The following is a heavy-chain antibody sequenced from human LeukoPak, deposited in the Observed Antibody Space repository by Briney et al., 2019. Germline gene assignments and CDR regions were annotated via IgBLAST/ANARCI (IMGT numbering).Heavy chain of an antibody. J-gene: IGHJ6*02. CDR1: GGSFSGYY. CDR2: INHSGST. D-gene: IGHD3-10*01. V-gene: IGHV4-34*01. CDR3: ARFAYYGSGSYYHYYYYGMDV. Sequence: SETLSLACAVYGGSFSGYYWSWIRQPPGKGLEWIGEINHSGSTNYNPSLKSRVTISVDTSKNQFSLKLSSVTAADTAVYYCARFAYYGSGSYYHYYYYGMDVWGQGTTVTVSS.